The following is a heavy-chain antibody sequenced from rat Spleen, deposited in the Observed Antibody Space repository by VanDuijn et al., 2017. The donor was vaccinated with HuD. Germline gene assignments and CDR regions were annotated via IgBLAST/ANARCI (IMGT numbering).Heavy chain of an antibody. V-gene: IGHV5-7*01. CDR3: ARRSWDLPFDY. D-gene: IGHD1-2*01. Sequence: EVQLVESDGGLVQPGRSLKLSCAASGFTFSDYYMAWVRQAPKKGLEWVATISYDGSSTYYRDSVKGRFTISRDNANSTLYLQMDSLRSEDTATYYCARRSWDLPFDYWGQGVMVTVSS. CDR2: ISYDGSST. J-gene: IGHJ2*01. CDR1: GFTFSDYY.